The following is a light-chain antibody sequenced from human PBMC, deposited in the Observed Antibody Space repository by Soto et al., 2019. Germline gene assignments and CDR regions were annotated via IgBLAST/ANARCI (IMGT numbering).Light chain of an antibody. CDR3: QQYGSSGT. J-gene: IGKJ1*01. Sequence: EIVLTQSPGTLSLSPGERATLSCRASQSVSSNYLVWYQQKPGQAPRLLIYGASSRATGIPDRFSGSGSGTEFTLSISRLDPADFAVYYCQQYGSSGTFGQGTKV. V-gene: IGKV3-20*01. CDR1: QSVSSNY. CDR2: GAS.